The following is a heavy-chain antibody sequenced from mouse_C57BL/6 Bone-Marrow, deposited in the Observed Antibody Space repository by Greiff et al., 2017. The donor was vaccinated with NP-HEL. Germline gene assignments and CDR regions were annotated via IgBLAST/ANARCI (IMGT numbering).Heavy chain of an antibody. Sequence: EVQLVESGGGLVKPGGSLKLSCAASGFTFSSYAMSWVRQTPEKRLEWVATISDGGSYTYYPDNVKGRFTISRDNAKNNLYLQMSHLKSEDTAMYYCARDITRSYFDYWGQGTTLTVSS. CDR2: ISDGGSYT. CDR1: GFTFSSYA. V-gene: IGHV5-4*01. D-gene: IGHD1-1*01. CDR3: ARDITRSYFDY. J-gene: IGHJ2*01.